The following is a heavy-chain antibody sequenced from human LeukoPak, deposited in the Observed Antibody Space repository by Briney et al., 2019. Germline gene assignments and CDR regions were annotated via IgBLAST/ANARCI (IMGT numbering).Heavy chain of an antibody. D-gene: IGHD2-21*01. CDR3: ASYPRSIPTPPFDY. CDR1: GGTFSSYA. J-gene: IGHJ4*02. Sequence: ASVKVSCKASGGTFSSYAISWLRQAPGQGLEWMGWINPNNGDTKYAQSFLGRVTITRDTSTTTAYMELSSLRSDDTAVYFCASYPRSIPTPPFDYWGQGTLVTVSS. CDR2: INPNNGDT. V-gene: IGHV1-2*02.